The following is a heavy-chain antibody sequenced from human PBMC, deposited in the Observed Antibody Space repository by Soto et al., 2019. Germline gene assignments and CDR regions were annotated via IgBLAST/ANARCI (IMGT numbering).Heavy chain of an antibody. CDR3: ARPTHYYDSSGYYGYYFGY. J-gene: IGHJ4*02. D-gene: IGHD3-22*01. CDR2: IYYTGST. V-gene: IGHV4-59*01. CDR1: GGPISSYY. Sequence: SETLSLTCTVSGGPISSYYWSWIRQPPGKGLEWIGYIYYTGSTNYNSSLKSRVTISVDTSKNQLSLKLSSVSAADTAVYYCARPTHYYDSSGYYGYYFGYWGRRTRVAVSS.